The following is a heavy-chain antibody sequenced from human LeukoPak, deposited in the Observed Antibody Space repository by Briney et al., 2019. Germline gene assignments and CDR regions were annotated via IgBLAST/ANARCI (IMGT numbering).Heavy chain of an antibody. Sequence: SETLSLTCAVYGGSFSGYYWSWIRQPPGKGLEWIGEINHSGSTNYNPSLKSRVTISVDTSKNQFSLKLSSVTAADTAVYYCARSLIALGYCSSTSCRRGWFDPWGQGTLVTVYS. CDR1: GGSFSGYY. V-gene: IGHV4-34*01. CDR2: INHSGST. CDR3: ARSLIALGYCSSTSCRRGWFDP. J-gene: IGHJ5*02. D-gene: IGHD2-2*01.